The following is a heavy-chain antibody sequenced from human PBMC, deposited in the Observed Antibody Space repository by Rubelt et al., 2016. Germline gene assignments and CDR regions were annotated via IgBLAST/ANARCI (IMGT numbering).Heavy chain of an antibody. D-gene: IGHD3-10*01. J-gene: IGHJ4*02. CDR2: VNHAAVT. Sequence: QVQLQQWGAGLLKPSETLSLTCAVYGGSFSGYSWSWVRQPPEKGLEWIGDVNHAAVTGYSPSLKSRVTISIDTSKNPLSLRPAPSTASEPGVDYFAMGASPWYYGTNDYYHYWGPGSQVVVSS. CDR3: AMGASPWYYGTNDYYHY. CDR1: GGSFSGYS. V-gene: IGHV4-34*01.